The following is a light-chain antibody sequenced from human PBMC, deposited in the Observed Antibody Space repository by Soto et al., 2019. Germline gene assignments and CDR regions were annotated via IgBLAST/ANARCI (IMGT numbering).Light chain of an antibody. CDR1: QSVRSSY. V-gene: IGKV3-20*01. CDR2: GAS. Sequence: EIVSTQSPVTLSLSPGERATLSCRASQSVRSSYLAWYQQKPGQAPRLLIYGASSKATGIPDRFSGSGSGTDFTLTISRLEPEDFAIYYCQQYGSSRTFGQGTKVDIK. CDR3: QQYGSSRT. J-gene: IGKJ1*01.